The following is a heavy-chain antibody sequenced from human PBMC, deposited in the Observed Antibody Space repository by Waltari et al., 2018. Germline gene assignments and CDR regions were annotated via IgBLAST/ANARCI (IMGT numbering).Heavy chain of an antibody. J-gene: IGHJ4*02. CDR1: GLVFRSFS. CDR2: IRSKAYGGTP. V-gene: IGHV3-49*04. Sequence: EVQLVESGGGLTQPGRSLRLSCTTSGLVFRSFSISWVRQAPGKGLEWVGFIRSKAYGGTPKYAASVRDRFTMSRDDSKSIAYLEMNSLKTEDTAMYFCTTQNTFWSWSYWGRGTLVTVSS. CDR3: TTQNTFWSWSY. D-gene: IGHD3-3*01.